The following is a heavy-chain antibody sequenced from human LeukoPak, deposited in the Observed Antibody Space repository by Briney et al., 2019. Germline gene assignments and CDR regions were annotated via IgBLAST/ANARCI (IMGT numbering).Heavy chain of an antibody. J-gene: IGHJ4*02. V-gene: IGHV4-39*01. Sequence: PSETLSLTCTVSGGSINNTSYYWGWIRQPPGKGLEWIGTVYYSGSTYYNPSLKSRLTTSVDTSKNQFSLKLTSVTAADTAVHFCASYGDCNCFDHWGQGTLVTVSS. CDR1: GGSINNTSYY. CDR2: VYYSGST. D-gene: IGHD2-21*01. CDR3: ASYGDCNCFDH.